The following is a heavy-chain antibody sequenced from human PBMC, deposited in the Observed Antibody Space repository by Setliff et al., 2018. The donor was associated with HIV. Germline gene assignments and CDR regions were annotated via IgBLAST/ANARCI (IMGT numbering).Heavy chain of an antibody. Sequence: ASVKVSCKASGYTFTSYAMHWVRQAPGQRLEWMGWINAGNGNTKYSQKFQGRVTITRDTSASTAYMELSSLRSEDTAVYYCASPGEVNTLTLWSPYGMDVWGQGTTVT. CDR3: ASPGEVNTLTLWSPYGMDV. CDR2: INAGNGNT. J-gene: IGHJ6*02. CDR1: GYTFTSYA. D-gene: IGHD2-21*01. V-gene: IGHV1-3*01.